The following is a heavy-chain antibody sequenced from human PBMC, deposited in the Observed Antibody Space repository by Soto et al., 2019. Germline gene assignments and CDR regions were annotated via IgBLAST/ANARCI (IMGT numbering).Heavy chain of an antibody. D-gene: IGHD3-10*01. J-gene: IGHJ4*02. Sequence: QVQLVESGGGVVQPGRSLRLSCAASGFTFSSYGMHWVRQAPGKGLEWVAVISYDGSNKYYADSVKGRFTISRDNSKNTLYLQMNSLRAEDTAVYYCAKVALWFGELSDFDYWGQGTLVTVS. V-gene: IGHV3-30*18. CDR3: AKVALWFGELSDFDY. CDR1: GFTFSSYG. CDR2: ISYDGSNK.